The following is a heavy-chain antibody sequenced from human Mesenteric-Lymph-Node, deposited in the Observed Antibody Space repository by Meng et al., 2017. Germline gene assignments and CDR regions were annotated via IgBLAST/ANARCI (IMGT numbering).Heavy chain of an antibody. Sequence: LRLSCAVYGGSFSGYYWSWIRQPPGKGLEWIGEVTQSGGTNYNPSLRTRLTILLDTSKNHFSLKLNSVTAADTAVYYCAREVIALTGTVHFQHWGQGTLVTVSS. V-gene: IGHV4-34*01. CDR2: VTQSGGT. D-gene: IGHD6-13*01. J-gene: IGHJ1*01. CDR3: AREVIALTGTVHFQH. CDR1: GGSFSGYY.